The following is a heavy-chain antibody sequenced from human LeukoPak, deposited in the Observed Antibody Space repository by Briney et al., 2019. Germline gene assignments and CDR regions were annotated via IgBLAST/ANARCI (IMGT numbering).Heavy chain of an antibody. CDR1: GFTFSSSA. J-gene: IGHJ4*02. CDR2: ITGNGATT. Sequence: GGSLSLSCAGSGFTFSSSAMMWLRQTPGKGLEWVSSITGNGATTSYSDSVKGRFTISRDNSKNTLSLQMNSLRVEDTAVYYCAKERRRVDTEMVRSYYFENWGQGTLVTVSS. D-gene: IGHD5-18*01. V-gene: IGHV3-23*01. CDR3: AKERRRVDTEMVRSYYFEN.